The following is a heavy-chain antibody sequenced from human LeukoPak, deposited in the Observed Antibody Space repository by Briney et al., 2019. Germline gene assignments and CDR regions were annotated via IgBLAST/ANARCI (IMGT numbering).Heavy chain of an antibody. CDR1: GFIFSSSW. Sequence: GGSLRLSCAASGFIFSSSWMTWVRQAPGKGLEGVSAISGSGGSTYYADSVKGRFTISRDNSKNTLYLQMNSLRAEDTAVYYCAKDFSSSFDFDYWGQGTLVTVSS. CDR2: ISGSGGST. J-gene: IGHJ4*02. V-gene: IGHV3-23*01. D-gene: IGHD6-13*01. CDR3: AKDFSSSFDFDY.